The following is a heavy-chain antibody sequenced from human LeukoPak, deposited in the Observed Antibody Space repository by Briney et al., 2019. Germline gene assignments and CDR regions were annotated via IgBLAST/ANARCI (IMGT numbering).Heavy chain of an antibody. D-gene: IGHD5-12*01. Sequence: PSETLSLTCTVSGGSISSYYWSWIRQPAGKGLERIGRIYISGSTNYNPSLKSRVTMSVDTSKNQFSLKLSSVTAADTAVYYCARSCRILDIVATIRARLGGNGFDIWGQGTMVTVSS. CDR1: GGSISSYY. CDR3: ARSCRILDIVATIRARLGGNGFDI. J-gene: IGHJ3*02. V-gene: IGHV4-4*07. CDR2: IYISGST.